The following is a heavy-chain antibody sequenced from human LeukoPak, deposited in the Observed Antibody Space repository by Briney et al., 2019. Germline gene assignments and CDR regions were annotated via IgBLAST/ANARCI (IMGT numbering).Heavy chain of an antibody. D-gene: IGHD3-10*01. CDR1: GFSFSDHF. CDR2: ARDRPNGYTT. Sequence: GGSLRLSCVTSGFSFSDHFMDWVRQAPGKGLERVGRARDRPNGYTTEYAASVKGRFIISRDESKKSVYLQMSSLKTEDTAVYYCAKVEGTVIGGIIVTRLAYWGQGTPVTVSS. V-gene: IGHV3-72*01. CDR3: AKVEGTVIGGIIVTRLAY. J-gene: IGHJ4*02.